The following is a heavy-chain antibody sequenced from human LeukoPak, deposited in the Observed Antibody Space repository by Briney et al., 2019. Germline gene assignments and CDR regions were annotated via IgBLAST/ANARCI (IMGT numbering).Heavy chain of an antibody. CDR2: VSYSGST. CDR1: GGSISSSY. J-gene: IGHJ4*02. CDR3: ARDLGRLFDY. V-gene: IGHV4-59*01. Sequence: SETLSLTCTVSGGSISSSYWSWIRQPPGKGLEWIGYVSYSGSTNYNPSLKSRVTISVDTSKNQFSLKLSSVTAADTAVYYCARDLGRLFDYWGQGTLVTVSS. D-gene: IGHD7-27*01.